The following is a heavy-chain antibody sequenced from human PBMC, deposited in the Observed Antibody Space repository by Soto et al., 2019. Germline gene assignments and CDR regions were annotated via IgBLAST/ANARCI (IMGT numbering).Heavy chain of an antibody. D-gene: IGHD6-19*01. CDR2: IWYDGSNK. CDR3: ARRAEVGWYWFDP. J-gene: IGHJ5*02. Sequence: QVQLVESGGGVVQPGRSLRLSCAASGFMFSSYAMHWVRQAPGKGLEWVASIWYDGSNKYYADSVKGRFTISRDNSKNTLYLQMNSLTVEDTAVYYCARRAEVGWYWFDPWGQGTLVTVSS. V-gene: IGHV3-33*01. CDR1: GFMFSSYA.